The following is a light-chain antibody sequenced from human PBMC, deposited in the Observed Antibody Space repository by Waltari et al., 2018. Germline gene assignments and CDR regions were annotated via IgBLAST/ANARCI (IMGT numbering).Light chain of an antibody. Sequence: DIVMTQSPDSLAVSLGERATINCKSSQSVLSSSNNKNYLAWYQQKPGQSPKLLIYWASTRESGVPDRFSGSGSGTDFTLTISSLQAEDVALYYCQQYYSIPPTFGPGTKVDIK. CDR3: QQYYSIPPT. CDR2: WAS. J-gene: IGKJ3*01. CDR1: QSVLSSSNNKNY. V-gene: IGKV4-1*01.